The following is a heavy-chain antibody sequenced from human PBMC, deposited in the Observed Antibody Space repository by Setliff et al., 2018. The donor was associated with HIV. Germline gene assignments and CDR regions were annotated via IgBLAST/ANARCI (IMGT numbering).Heavy chain of an antibody. CDR2: IYYSSGST. J-gene: IGHJ4*02. D-gene: IGHD6-13*01. CDR3: ARVAFDSSSWHFDY. V-gene: IGHV4-31*03. CDR1: GGSISSGGYY. Sequence: SETLSLTCTVSGGSISSGGYYWSWIRQHPGKGLEWIGNIYYSSGSTYYNPSLRSRVIISVDTSKNMFSLSLSSVTAADTAIYYCARVAFDSSSWHFDYWGQGSLVTVSS.